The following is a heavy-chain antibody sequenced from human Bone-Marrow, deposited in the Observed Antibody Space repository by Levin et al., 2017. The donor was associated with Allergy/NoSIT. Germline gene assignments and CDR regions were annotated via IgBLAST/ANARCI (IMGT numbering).Heavy chain of an antibody. Sequence: GESLKISCKASGYTFSNYAIYWVRQAPGQGLEWMGWINTNTGNPTYAQDFTGRFVFSLDSSVSTSFLQISSLKAEDTAVYFCAGAKCLNIAVAGAGYWGQGTLVTVSS. CDR3: AGAKCLNIAVAGAGY. CDR2: INTNTGNP. V-gene: IGHV7-4-1*02. CDR1: GYTFSNYA. D-gene: IGHD6-19*01. J-gene: IGHJ4*02.